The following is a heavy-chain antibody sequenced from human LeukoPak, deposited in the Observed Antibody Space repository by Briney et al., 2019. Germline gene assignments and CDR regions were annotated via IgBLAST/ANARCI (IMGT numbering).Heavy chain of an antibody. J-gene: IGHJ4*02. CDR1: GFTFDDYA. Sequence: PGGSLRLSCAASGFTFDDYAMHWVRQAPGKGLEWVSGISWNSGSIGYADSVKSRFTISRDNAKNSLYLQMNSLRAEDMALYYCAKGTGYNWNYGTYFDFWGQGTLVTVSS. V-gene: IGHV3-9*03. D-gene: IGHD1-7*01. CDR2: ISWNSGSI. CDR3: AKGTGYNWNYGTYFDF.